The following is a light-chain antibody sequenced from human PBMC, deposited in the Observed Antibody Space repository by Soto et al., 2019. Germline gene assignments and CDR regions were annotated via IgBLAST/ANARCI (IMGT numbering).Light chain of an antibody. CDR2: GAS. CDR1: QSVSSN. CDR3: QQYNNWPLALT. V-gene: IGKV3-15*01. J-gene: IGKJ4*01. Sequence: EIVMTQSPATLSVSPGERATLSCRARQSVSSNLAWYQQKPGQAPRLLIYGASTRATGIPGRFSGSGSGTEFTLTISSLQSEDFAVYYCQQYNNWPLALTSGGGTKVEIK.